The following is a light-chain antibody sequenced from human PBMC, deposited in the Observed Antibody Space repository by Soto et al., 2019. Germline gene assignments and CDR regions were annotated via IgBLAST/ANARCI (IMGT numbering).Light chain of an antibody. CDR1: QGISNY. CDR3: QKYNDAPRT. Sequence: DIEMTQSPSSLSASVGDRVTITCRASQGISNYLAWYQQKPGKVPKLLIYAASTLQSGVPSRFSGSASGTDFTLTISSLQPEDVATYYCQKYNDAPRTFVSGTKVVIK. CDR2: AAS. V-gene: IGKV1-27*01. J-gene: IGKJ3*01.